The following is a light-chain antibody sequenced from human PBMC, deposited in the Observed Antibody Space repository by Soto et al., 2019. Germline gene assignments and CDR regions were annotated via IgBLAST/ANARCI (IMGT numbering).Light chain of an antibody. V-gene: IGKV3-15*01. CDR1: QSVSSR. CDR2: GAS. J-gene: IGKJ1*01. Sequence: EIVMTQSPATLSVSPGERVTLSCRASQSVSSRLAWYHQKPGQSPRLLIYGASTRATGIPARFSGSGSGTEFTLTISSLQYEDFGLYYCHQYNNLWTFGQGTKVEIK. CDR3: HQYNNLWT.